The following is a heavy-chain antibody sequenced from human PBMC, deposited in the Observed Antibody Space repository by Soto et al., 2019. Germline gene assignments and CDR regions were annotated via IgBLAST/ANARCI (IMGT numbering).Heavy chain of an antibody. CDR1: GGSISTYH. V-gene: IGHV4-59*01. CDR3: GRDRGGITVSSKPLGEWFDP. D-gene: IGHD3-16*01. Sequence: PSETLSLTCTVSGGSISTYHWIWIRQPPGKGLEWVGYISYSGNTNYNPSLKSRVTISVDTSKNQFSLRLTSVTAADTAVYYCGRDRGGITVSSKPLGEWFDPWGQGTLVTVSS. J-gene: IGHJ5*02. CDR2: ISYSGNT.